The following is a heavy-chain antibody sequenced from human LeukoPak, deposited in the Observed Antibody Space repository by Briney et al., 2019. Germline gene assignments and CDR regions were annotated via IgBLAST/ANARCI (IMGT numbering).Heavy chain of an antibody. CDR2: ISRSSDYI. Sequence: GGSLRLSCAASGFTFSSYSMNWVRQAPGKGLEWVSFISRSSDYIYYADSVKGRFTISRDNAKNSLYLQMNSLRAEDTAVYYCAEGVAAPYYWGQGTLVTVSS. V-gene: IGHV3-21*01. D-gene: IGHD2-15*01. CDR3: AEGVAAPYY. CDR1: GFTFSSYS. J-gene: IGHJ4*02.